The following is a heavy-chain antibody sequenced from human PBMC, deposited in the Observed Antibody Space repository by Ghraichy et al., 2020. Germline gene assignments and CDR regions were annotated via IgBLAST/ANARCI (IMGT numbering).Heavy chain of an antibody. CDR1: GGTFSSYA. CDR2: IIPIFGTA. Sequence: SVKVSCKASGGTFSSYAISWVRQAPGQGLEWMGGIIPIFGTANYAQKFQGRVTITADESTSTAYMELSSLRSEDTAVYYCARAPVAATLLGYFQHWGQGTLVTVSS. D-gene: IGHD2-15*01. CDR3: ARAPVAATLLGYFQH. V-gene: IGHV1-69*13. J-gene: IGHJ1*01.